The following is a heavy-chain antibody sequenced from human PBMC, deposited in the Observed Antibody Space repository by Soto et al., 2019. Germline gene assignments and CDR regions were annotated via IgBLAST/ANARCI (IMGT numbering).Heavy chain of an antibody. D-gene: IGHD3-3*01. Sequence: GGSLRLSCAASGFTFSSYWMSWVRQAPGKGLEWVANIKQDGSEKYYVDSVKGRFTISRDNAKNSLYLQMNSLRAEDTAVYYCARDATYYDFWSGSGYYYYYYMDVWGKGTTVTVSS. CDR1: GFTFSSYW. V-gene: IGHV3-7*01. J-gene: IGHJ6*03. CDR2: IKQDGSEK. CDR3: ARDATYYDFWSGSGYYYYYYMDV.